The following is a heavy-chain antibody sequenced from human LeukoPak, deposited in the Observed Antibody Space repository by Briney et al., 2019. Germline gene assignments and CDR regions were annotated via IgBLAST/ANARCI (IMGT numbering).Heavy chain of an antibody. Sequence: TSVKVSCKASGFTFTSSAIQWVRQARGQRLEWIGWIVVVSGNTNYAQKFQERVTITRDMSTSTAYMELSSLRSDDTAVYYCATDIGDYGLDYWGQGTLDTVSS. CDR3: ATDIGDYGLDY. V-gene: IGHV1-58*02. J-gene: IGHJ4*02. CDR2: IVVVSGNT. CDR1: GFTFTSSA. D-gene: IGHD4-17*01.